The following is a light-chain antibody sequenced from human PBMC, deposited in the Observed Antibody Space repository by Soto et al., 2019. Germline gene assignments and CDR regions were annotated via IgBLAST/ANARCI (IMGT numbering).Light chain of an antibody. CDR2: DTS. CDR1: TGAVTSDHH. J-gene: IGLJ3*02. CDR3: LLCYNGPRV. V-gene: IGLV7-46*01. Sequence: QAVVTQEPSLTVSPGGTVTLTCGSSTGAVTSDHHPYWFQQRPGQAPRTLIYDTSDKHSWTPARFSGSLLGGKAALTLSGAQPEDEAEYFCLLCYNGPRVFGGGTKLTVL.